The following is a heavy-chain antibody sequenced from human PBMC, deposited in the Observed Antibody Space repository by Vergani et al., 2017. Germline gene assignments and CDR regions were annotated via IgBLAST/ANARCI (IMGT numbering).Heavy chain of an antibody. CDR3: ARGALWWLRQIDS. D-gene: IGHD2-21*01. V-gene: IGHV4-61*01. CDR1: GESTRSGSHY. Sequence: QVKLQESGPGLLKPSQTLSLTCTVSGESTRSGSHYWTWIRQPPGKGLEWIGYIYDSGDTKYNPSLKSRVTMSLDTSKNQFSLNLYSVTAADTAVYYCARGALWWLRQIDSWGQGTLVTVSS. J-gene: IGHJ4*02. CDR2: IYDSGDT.